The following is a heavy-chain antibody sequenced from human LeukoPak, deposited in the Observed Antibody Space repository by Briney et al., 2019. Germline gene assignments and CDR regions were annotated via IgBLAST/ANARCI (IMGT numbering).Heavy chain of an antibody. Sequence: RSGGSLRLSCAASGFTFTTYMTWVRQAPRKGLEWVSAISGSGDNTYYADSVRGRFIISRDNSKNTLYLQMNSLRAEDTAIYYCAKDLPASGWFSWGQGTLVTVSS. D-gene: IGHD6-19*01. CDR1: GFTFTTY. CDR3: AKDLPASGWFS. V-gene: IGHV3-23*01. CDR2: ISGSGDNT. J-gene: IGHJ5*02.